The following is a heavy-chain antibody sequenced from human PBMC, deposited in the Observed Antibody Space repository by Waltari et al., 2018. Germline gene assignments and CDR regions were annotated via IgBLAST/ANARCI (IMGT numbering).Heavy chain of an antibody. V-gene: IGHV4-38-2*01. J-gene: IGHJ4*02. D-gene: IGHD2-21*01. CDR3: ARRVAYCGGDCYLFDY. CDR2: IYHSGST. CDR1: GYSIRRGYY. Sequence: QVQLQESGPGLVKPSETLSLTCAVSGYSIRRGYYWGWIRQPPGKGLELIGSIYHSGSTYYNPSLNSRVTISVDTSKNQFSLKLSSVTAADTAVYYCARRVAYCGGDCYLFDYWGQGTLVTVSS.